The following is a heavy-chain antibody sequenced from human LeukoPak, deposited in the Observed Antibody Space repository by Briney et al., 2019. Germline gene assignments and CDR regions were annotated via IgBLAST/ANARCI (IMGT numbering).Heavy chain of an antibody. CDR2: IDAGNGNT. D-gene: IGHD2/OR15-2a*01. V-gene: IGHV1-3*01. J-gene: IGHJ6*02. Sequence: ASVKVSCKASGYTFTSYAMHWVRQAPGQRLEWMGWIDAGNGNTKYSQKFQGRVTITRDTSASTAYMELSSLRSEDTAVYYCARDFSYYGMDVWGQGTTVTVSS. CDR1: GYTFTSYA. CDR3: ARDFSYYGMDV.